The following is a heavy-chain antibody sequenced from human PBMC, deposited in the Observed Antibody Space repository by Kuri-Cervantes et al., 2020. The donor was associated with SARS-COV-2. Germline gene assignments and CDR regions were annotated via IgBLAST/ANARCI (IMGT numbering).Heavy chain of an antibody. CDR3: ARPAAGPPPGHWSGYYASGWFDP. J-gene: IGHJ5*02. D-gene: IGHD3-3*01. Sequence: SETLSLTCTVSGGSISSGDYYWSWIRQPPGKGLEWIGYIYYSGSTYYNPSLKSRVTISVDTSKNQLSLKLSSVTAADTAVYYCARPAAGPPPGHWSGYYASGWFDPWGQGTLVTVSS. CDR2: IYYSGST. CDR1: GGSISSGDYY. V-gene: IGHV4-30-4*08.